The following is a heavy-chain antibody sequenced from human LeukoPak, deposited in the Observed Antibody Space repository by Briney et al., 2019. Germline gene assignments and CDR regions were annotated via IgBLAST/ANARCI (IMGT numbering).Heavy chain of an antibody. CDR3: ARVVGGFLEWSLYGMDV. V-gene: IGHV1-69*13. CDR1: GGTFSSYA. CDR2: IIPIFGTA. J-gene: IGHJ6*02. D-gene: IGHD3-3*01. Sequence: SVKVSCKASGGTFSSYAISWVRQAPGQGLEWMRGIIPIFGTANYAQKFQGRVTITADESTSTAYMELSSLRSEDTAVYYCARVVGGFLEWSLYGMDVWGQGTTVTVSS.